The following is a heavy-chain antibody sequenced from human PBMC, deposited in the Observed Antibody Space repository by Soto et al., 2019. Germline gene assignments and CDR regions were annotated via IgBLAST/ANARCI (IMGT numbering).Heavy chain of an antibody. CDR2: IIPIFGPA. V-gene: IGHV1-69*01. Sequence: QVQLVQSGAEVKKPGSSVKVSCKASGGTFSSYAISWVRQAPGQGLEWMGGIIPIFGPANYAQNFQGTVTITADEFRRTAYMAPSRLRSEATAVYYCARGGMMRGVIIKPVHYYGMDVWGQGTTVTVCS. D-gene: IGHD3-10*01. CDR1: GGTFSSYA. CDR3: ARGGMMRGVIIKPVHYYGMDV. J-gene: IGHJ6*02.